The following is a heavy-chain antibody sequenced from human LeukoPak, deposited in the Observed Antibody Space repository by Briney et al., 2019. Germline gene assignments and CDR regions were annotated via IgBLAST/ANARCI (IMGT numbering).Heavy chain of an antibody. V-gene: IGHV1-18*01. CDR3: TREATGYSWFDP. CDR2: ISGYNGNT. Sequence: GTSVKVSCKASGYTFTSYGISRVRQAPGQGLEWMGWISGYNGNTNYAQKFQGRVTMTTDTSTNTAYMELRSLRSDDTAVYYCTREATGYSWFDPWGQGTLVTVSS. J-gene: IGHJ5*02. CDR1: GYTFTSYG. D-gene: IGHD3-9*01.